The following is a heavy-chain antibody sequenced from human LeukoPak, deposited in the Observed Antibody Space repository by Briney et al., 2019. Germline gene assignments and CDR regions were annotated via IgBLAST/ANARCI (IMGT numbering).Heavy chain of an antibody. J-gene: IGHJ4*02. CDR2: INHSGST. Sequence: SETLSLTCAVYGGSFSGYYWSWIRQPPGKGLERIGEINHSGSTNYNPSLKSRVTISVDTSKNQFSLKLSSVTAADTAVYYCARGKFRSGWFDYWGQGTLVTVSS. D-gene: IGHD6-19*01. CDR1: GGSFSGYY. V-gene: IGHV4-34*01. CDR3: ARGKFRSGWFDY.